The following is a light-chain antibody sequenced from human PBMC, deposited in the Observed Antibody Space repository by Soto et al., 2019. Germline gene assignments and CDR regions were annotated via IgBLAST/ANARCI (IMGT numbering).Light chain of an antibody. Sequence: IVTTQSPATLSVSPGERATLSCRASRGISSNLAWYQQKPGQAPRLLIFDASTRATGIPDRFSGSGSGTDFTLTISRLDPEDFAVYYCQQYGTSLTFGGGTKVDI. V-gene: IGKV3-20*01. CDR3: QQYGTSLT. J-gene: IGKJ4*01. CDR2: DAS. CDR1: RGISSN.